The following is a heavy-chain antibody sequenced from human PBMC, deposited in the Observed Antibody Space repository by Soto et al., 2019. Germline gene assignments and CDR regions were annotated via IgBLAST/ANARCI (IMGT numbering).Heavy chain of an antibody. CDR2: ISAYNGNT. D-gene: IGHD4-17*01. CDR3: ARLSGDYTYDFDY. CDR1: GYTFTSYG. J-gene: IGHJ4*02. V-gene: IGHV1-18*01. Sequence: GASVGLCKASGYTFTSYGISWVRQAPGQGLEWMGWISAYNGNTNYAQKLQGRVTMTTDTSTSTAYMELRSLRSDDTAVYYCARLSGDYTYDFDYWGRGTLVTVSS.